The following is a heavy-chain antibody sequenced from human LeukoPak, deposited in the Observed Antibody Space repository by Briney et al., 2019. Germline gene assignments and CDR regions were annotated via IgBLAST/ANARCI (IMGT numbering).Heavy chain of an antibody. Sequence: GGSLKLSCAPSGFLYSSYSMNWVRQTPGKGLEWVAYISVDSSAIYYADSVKGRFTISRDNAKNSLYLQVNSLRAEDTAVYYCARDIDPATYYYDSSGYSPLDYWGQGTLVTVSS. CDR2: ISVDSSAI. J-gene: IGHJ4*02. D-gene: IGHD3-22*01. CDR1: GFLYSSYS. V-gene: IGHV3-48*04. CDR3: ARDIDPATYYYDSSGYSPLDY.